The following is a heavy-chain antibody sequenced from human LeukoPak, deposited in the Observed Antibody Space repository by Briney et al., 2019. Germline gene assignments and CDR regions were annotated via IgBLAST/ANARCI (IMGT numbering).Heavy chain of an antibody. CDR3: ARNLYSSSWSALDY. V-gene: IGHV2-70*11. D-gene: IGHD6-13*01. CDR1: GFSLSTSGMC. Sequence: SGPTLVNPTQTFTLTCTFSGFSLSTSGMCVSWIRQPPGKALEWLARIDWDDEKHYRTSLKTRLTISKDTSKNQVVLTMTNMDPVDTATYYCARNLYSSSWSALDYWGQGTLVTVSS. J-gene: IGHJ4*02. CDR2: IDWDDEK.